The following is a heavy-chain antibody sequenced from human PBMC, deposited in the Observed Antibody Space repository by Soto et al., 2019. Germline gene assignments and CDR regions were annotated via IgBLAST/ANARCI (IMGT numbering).Heavy chain of an antibody. J-gene: IGHJ6*02. Sequence: SVKVSCKASGGTFSSYAISWVRQAPGQGLEWMGGIIPIFGTANYAQKFQGRVTITADESTSTAYMELSSLRSEDTAVYYCARDQARLVPIGAYYYYGMDVWGQGTTVTVSS. CDR2: IIPIFGTA. CDR1: GGTFSSYA. CDR3: ARDQARLVPIGAYYYYGMDV. D-gene: IGHD6-19*01. V-gene: IGHV1-69*13.